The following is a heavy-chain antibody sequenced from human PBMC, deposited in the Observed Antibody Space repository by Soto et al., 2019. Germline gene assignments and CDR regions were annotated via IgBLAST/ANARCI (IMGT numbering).Heavy chain of an antibody. J-gene: IGHJ4*02. Sequence: QSGGSLRLSCAASGFTFSSYGMHWVRQAPGKGLEWVAVIWYDGSNKYYADSVKGRFTISRDNSKNTLYLQMNSLRAEDTAVYYCARGSWSSSEPALDYWGQGTLVTVSS. V-gene: IGHV3-33*01. CDR2: IWYDGSNK. D-gene: IGHD6-13*01. CDR3: ARGSWSSSEPALDY. CDR1: GFTFSSYG.